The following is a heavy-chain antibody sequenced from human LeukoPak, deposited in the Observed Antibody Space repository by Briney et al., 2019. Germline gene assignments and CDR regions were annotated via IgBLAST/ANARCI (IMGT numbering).Heavy chain of an antibody. CDR1: GFTFSSYS. V-gene: IGHV3-21*01. D-gene: IGHD1-26*01. CDR2: ISSSSSYI. Sequence: AGGSLRLSCAASGFTFSSYSMNWVRLAPGKGLEWVSSISSSSSYIYYADSVKGRFTISRDNAKNSLYLQMNSLRAEDTAVYYCARGSSGSYYAWDYWGQGTLVTVSS. CDR3: ARGSSGSYYAWDY. J-gene: IGHJ4*02.